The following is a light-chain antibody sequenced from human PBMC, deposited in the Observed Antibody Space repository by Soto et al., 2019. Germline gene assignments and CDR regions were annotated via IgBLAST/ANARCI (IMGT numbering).Light chain of an antibody. CDR1: QTISSW. J-gene: IGKJ1*01. V-gene: IGKV1-5*03. CDR3: QHYNSYSEA. CDR2: KAS. Sequence: DIQVRQCPATGSGSVGGRVSITCRASQTISSWLAWYQQKPGKAPKLLIYKASTLKSGVPSSFSGSGSGPDFTLTIRSLQPDDFATHYCQHYNSYSEAFGQGTKVDIK.